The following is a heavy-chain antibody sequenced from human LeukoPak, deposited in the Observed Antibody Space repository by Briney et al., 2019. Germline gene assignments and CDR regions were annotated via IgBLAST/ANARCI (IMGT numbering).Heavy chain of an antibody. V-gene: IGHV3-30*14. J-gene: IGHJ4*02. D-gene: IGHD5-24*01. Sequence: GGSLRLSCAASGFTFSSYAMHWVRQAPGKGLEWVAVISYDGSNKYYADSVRGRFTISRDNSKNTLYLQMNSLRAEDTAVYYCGGGDGHNHGDYWGQGTLVTVSS. CDR2: ISYDGSNK. CDR1: GFTFSSYA. CDR3: GGGDGHNHGDY.